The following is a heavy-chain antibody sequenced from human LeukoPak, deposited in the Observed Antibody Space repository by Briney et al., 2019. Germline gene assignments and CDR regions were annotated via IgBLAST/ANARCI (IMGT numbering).Heavy chain of an antibody. Sequence: GGSLRLPCAASGFTFRSYSMHWVRQVPGKGLEWVALISYDGSQEYYADSVKGRFISSRDNFKNMVYLQMSSLRAEDTAVYYCTKVVNSGNYYYFDYWGQGTLVTVSS. D-gene: IGHD3-22*01. CDR2: ISYDGSQE. CDR1: GFTFRSYS. J-gene: IGHJ4*02. V-gene: IGHV3-30-3*01. CDR3: TKVVNSGNYYYFDY.